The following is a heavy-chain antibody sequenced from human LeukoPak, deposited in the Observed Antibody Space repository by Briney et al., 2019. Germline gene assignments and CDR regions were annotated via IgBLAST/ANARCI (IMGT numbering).Heavy chain of an antibody. J-gene: IGHJ4*02. Sequence: GGSLRLSCAASGFTFSSYSMNWVRQAPGKGLEWVSSISSSSSYIYYADSLKGRFTISRDNAKNSLYLQMNSLRAEDTAVYYCVRDPYYYDSSGHHFDYWGQGTLVTVSS. CDR1: GFTFSSYS. V-gene: IGHV3-21*01. CDR2: ISSSSSYI. D-gene: IGHD3-22*01. CDR3: VRDPYYYDSSGHHFDY.